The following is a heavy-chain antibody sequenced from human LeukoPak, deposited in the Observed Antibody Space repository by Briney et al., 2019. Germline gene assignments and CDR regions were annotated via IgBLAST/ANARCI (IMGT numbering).Heavy chain of an antibody. CDR1: GGTFSSYA. CDR3: ARDLKAVRGVTPPAPFDY. Sequence: ASVKVSCKASGGTFSSYAISWVRQAPGQGLEWMGRIIPILGIANYAQKFQGRVTITADKSTSTAYMELSSLRSEDTAVYYCARDLKAVRGVTPPAPFDYWGQGTTVTVSS. CDR2: IIPILGIA. J-gene: IGHJ4*03. V-gene: IGHV1-69*04. D-gene: IGHD3-10*01.